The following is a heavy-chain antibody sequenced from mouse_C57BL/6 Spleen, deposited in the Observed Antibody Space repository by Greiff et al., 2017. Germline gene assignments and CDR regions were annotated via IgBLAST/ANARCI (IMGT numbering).Heavy chain of an antibody. Sequence: QVQLKESGAELVKPGASVKISCKASGYAFSSYWMNWVKQRPGKGLEWIGQIYPGDGDTNYNGKFKGKATLTADKSSSTAYMQLSSLTSEDSAVYFCARGEDGNYLDWGQGTLVTVSA. V-gene: IGHV1-80*01. CDR1: GYAFSSYW. D-gene: IGHD2-1*01. CDR2: IYPGDGDT. J-gene: IGHJ3*01. CDR3: ARGEDGNYLD.